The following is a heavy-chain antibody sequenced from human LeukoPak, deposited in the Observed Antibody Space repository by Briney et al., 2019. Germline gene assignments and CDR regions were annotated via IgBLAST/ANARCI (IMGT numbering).Heavy chain of an antibody. J-gene: IGHJ4*02. Sequence: SETLSLTCAVSGGSISVYYWSWIRRPAGKGREWMGRISGSGSTDYDPSLRSRVTMSLDTSKNQFSLKLTSVTAADTAVYYCAREGRSSTPGYWGQGTLVTVSS. CDR3: AREGRSSTPGY. CDR2: ISGSGST. D-gene: IGHD2-15*01. CDR1: GGSISVYY. V-gene: IGHV4-4*07.